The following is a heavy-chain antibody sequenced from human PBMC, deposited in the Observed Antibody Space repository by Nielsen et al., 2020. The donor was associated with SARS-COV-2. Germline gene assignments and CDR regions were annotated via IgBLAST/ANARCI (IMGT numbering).Heavy chain of an antibody. Sequence: WVRQAPGQGLEWMGWMNPNSGNTGYAQKFQGRVTMTRNTSISTAYMELSSLRSEDTAVYYCARGRGSSGWYEQSLVGDYYYGMDVWGQGTSVTVSS. CDR2: MNPNSGNT. D-gene: IGHD6-19*01. J-gene: IGHJ6*02. V-gene: IGHV1-8*01. CDR3: ARGRGSSGWYEQSLVGDYYYGMDV.